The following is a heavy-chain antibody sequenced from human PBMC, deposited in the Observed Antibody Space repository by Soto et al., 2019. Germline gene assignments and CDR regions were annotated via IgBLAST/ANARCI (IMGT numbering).Heavy chain of an antibody. V-gene: IGHV3-53*01. CDR2: IYSGGST. D-gene: IGHD3-16*01. Sequence: EVQLVESGGGLIQPGGSLRLSCAASGFSVSNNYMTWVRQAPGKGLEWVSIIYSGGSTYYSESVKGRTIISRDTSKNIVFLQVNSLRAEDTAVYFCARDGLTFGGDWGQGTLVAVSS. CDR1: GFSVSNNY. CDR3: ARDGLTFGGD. J-gene: IGHJ4*02.